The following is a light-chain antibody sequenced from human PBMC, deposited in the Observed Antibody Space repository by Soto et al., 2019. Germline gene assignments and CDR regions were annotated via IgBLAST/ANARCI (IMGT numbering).Light chain of an antibody. Sequence: QSVLTQSPSASASLGASVKLTCTLSSGHSNYAIAWHQQQPEKGPRYLMKVNSDGSHRKGDGIPDRFSGSSSGAQRYLTISSLQSEDEADYYCQTWGTGIRVFGTGTRSPS. CDR3: QTWGTGIRV. J-gene: IGLJ1*01. CDR2: VNSDGSH. CDR1: SGHSNYA. V-gene: IGLV4-69*01.